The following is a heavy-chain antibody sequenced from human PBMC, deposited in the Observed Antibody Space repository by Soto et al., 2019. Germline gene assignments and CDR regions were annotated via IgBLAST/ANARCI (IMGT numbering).Heavy chain of an antibody. V-gene: IGHV3-11*01. D-gene: IGHD3-22*01. CDR1: GYTFSEYY. CDR2: ISSSGSTI. Sequence: QAELVESGGGLVKPGGSLRLSCAASGYTFSEYYMSWIRQAPGKGLEWVSYISSSGSTIYYADSVKGRFTISRDNAKNSLYLQMNSLRAEDTAVYYCARSYYDSSGYGDFDYWGQGTLVTVSS. CDR3: ARSYYDSSGYGDFDY. J-gene: IGHJ4*02.